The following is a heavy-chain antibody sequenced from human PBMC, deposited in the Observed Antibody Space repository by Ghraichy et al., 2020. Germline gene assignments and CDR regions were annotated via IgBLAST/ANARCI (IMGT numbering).Heavy chain of an antibody. CDR3: ARDRGIYYYYGMDV. J-gene: IGHJ6*02. CDR2: ISSSSSYI. CDR1: GFTFSSYS. V-gene: IGHV3-21*01. Sequence: LTCAASGFTFSSYSMNWVRQAPGKGLEWVSSISSSSSYIYYADSVKGRFTISRDNAKYSLYLQMNSLRAEDTAVYYCARDRGIYYYYGMDVWGQGTTVTVSS.